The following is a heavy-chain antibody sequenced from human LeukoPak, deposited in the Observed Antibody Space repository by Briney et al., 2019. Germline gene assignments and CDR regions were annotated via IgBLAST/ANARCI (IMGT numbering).Heavy chain of an antibody. CDR2: INHSGST. D-gene: IGHD3-16*01. Sequence: SETLSLPCAVYGGSFSGYYWSWIGQPPGKGLERIGEINHSGSTNYNPSLKSRVTISVDTSKNQFSLKLSSVTAADTAVYYCARHPHTFSRREFMGMDVWGKGTTVTVSS. CDR3: ARHPHTFSRREFMGMDV. J-gene: IGHJ6*04. CDR1: GGSFSGYY. V-gene: IGHV4-34*01.